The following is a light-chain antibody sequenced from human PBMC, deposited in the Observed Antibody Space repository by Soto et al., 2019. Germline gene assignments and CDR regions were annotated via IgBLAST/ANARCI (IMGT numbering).Light chain of an antibody. CDR2: DVS. Sequence: QSALTQPRSGSGSPGQSVTISCTGTSSDVGGYNYVSWYQQHPGKAPKLLIYDVSKRPSGVPDRFSGSKSGNTASLTISGVQAEDEADYSCCSYAGSYSVVFGGGTKLTVL. J-gene: IGLJ2*01. CDR3: CSYAGSYSVV. V-gene: IGLV2-11*01. CDR1: SSDVGGYNY.